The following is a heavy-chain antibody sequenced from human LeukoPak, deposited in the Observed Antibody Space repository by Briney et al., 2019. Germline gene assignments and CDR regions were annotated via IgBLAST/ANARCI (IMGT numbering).Heavy chain of an antibody. V-gene: IGHV4-34*01. D-gene: IGHD2-2*01. Sequence: SETLSLTCEVNGGSFSGYHWTWIRQSPGKGLDWIGEINDSGSPIYNPSLKSRVTISVDTSKNQFSVNLTSVTVADTAVYYCARGPHQHWPLGQFWGQGSLVTASS. CDR2: INDSGSP. CDR1: GGSFSGYH. CDR3: ARGPHQHWPLGQF. J-gene: IGHJ4*02.